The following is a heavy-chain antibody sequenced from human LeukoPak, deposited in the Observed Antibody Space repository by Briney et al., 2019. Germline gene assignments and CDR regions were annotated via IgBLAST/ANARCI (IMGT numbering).Heavy chain of an antibody. D-gene: IGHD6-19*01. V-gene: IGHV4-59*13. J-gene: IGHJ4*02. CDR1: VGSSRKYY. CDR2: NYYTGST. Sequence: SETLSLTCTVSVGSSRKYYWRWLRQPTGKGLEWIGYNYYTGSTNYNPSLESRVTISVDTSKNQCSLKLTSVTAADTAVYYCARGGWSLDYWGQGTLVSVSS. CDR3: ARGGWSLDY.